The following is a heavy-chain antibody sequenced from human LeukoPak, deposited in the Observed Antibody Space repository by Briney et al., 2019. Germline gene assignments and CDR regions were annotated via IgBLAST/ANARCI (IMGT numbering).Heavy chain of an antibody. CDR1: GGTFSSYA. D-gene: IGHD4-23*01. CDR3: ARGPLVLRYGGLGY. Sequence: ASVKVSCKASGGTFSSYAISWVRQAPGQGLEWMGGIIPIFGTANYAQKFQGRVTITADESTSTAYMELSSLRSEDTAVYYCARGPLVLRYGGLGYWGQGTLVTVSS. J-gene: IGHJ4*02. CDR2: IIPIFGTA. V-gene: IGHV1-69*13.